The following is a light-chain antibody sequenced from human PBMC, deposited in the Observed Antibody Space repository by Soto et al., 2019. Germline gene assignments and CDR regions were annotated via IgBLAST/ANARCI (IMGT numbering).Light chain of an antibody. CDR3: ATWDDSLNGPV. CDR2: GNN. V-gene: IGLV1-44*01. J-gene: IGLJ3*02. CDR1: TSNIGGNT. Sequence: QSVLTQPPSASGTPGQTVTISCSGSTSNIGGNTVNWYQHLPGTAPKPLMFGNNQRPSGVPARFSGSKSGTSASLAISGLQSADEADYYCATWDDSLNGPVFGGGTQLTVL.